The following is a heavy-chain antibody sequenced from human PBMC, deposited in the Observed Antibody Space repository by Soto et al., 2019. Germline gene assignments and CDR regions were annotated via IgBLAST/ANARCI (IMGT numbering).Heavy chain of an antibody. D-gene: IGHD5-18*01. Sequence: EVQLLESGGGLVQPGGSLRLSCAASGFTFSSYAMKWVRQAPGKGLEWVSLIGESGTPTYYADSVKGRLPISRDNSGNTLFLEMYSLRAEDTAVYYCARYIPGVRYYGMDVWGQGTTVTVSS. CDR1: GFTFSSYA. CDR3: ARYIPGVRYYGMDV. CDR2: IGESGTPT. V-gene: IGHV3-23*01. J-gene: IGHJ6*02.